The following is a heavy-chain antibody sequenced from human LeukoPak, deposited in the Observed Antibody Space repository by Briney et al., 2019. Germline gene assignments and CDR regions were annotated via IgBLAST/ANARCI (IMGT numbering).Heavy chain of an antibody. CDR1: GGSISSYY. Sequence: SETLSLTCSVSGGSISSYYWSWIRQPPGKGLEWIGYIFYIENTKYNPSLKSRVTISLDTSKNQFSLRLSSVTAADTAVYYCARRSGGGNYYFYYWGQGTLVTVSS. CDR3: ARRSGGGNYYFYY. D-gene: IGHD3-16*01. V-gene: IGHV4-59*08. CDR2: IFYIENT. J-gene: IGHJ4*02.